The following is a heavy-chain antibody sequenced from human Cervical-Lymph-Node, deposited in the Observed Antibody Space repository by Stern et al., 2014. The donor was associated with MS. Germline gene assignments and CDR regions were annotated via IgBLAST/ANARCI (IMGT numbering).Heavy chain of an antibody. CDR2: IYYSGST. Sequence: QLQLQESGPGLVKPSETLSLTCTVSGGSVSNGGYYWSWIRQPPGKRLEWIAYIYYSGSTNYNPSLKSRVTISVDTSKNQFSLKLSSVTAADTAVYYCARGRSYYGDYSDYWGQGTLVTVSS. V-gene: IGHV4-61*08. CDR1: GGSVSNGGYY. CDR3: ARGRSYYGDYSDY. J-gene: IGHJ4*02. D-gene: IGHD1-26*01.